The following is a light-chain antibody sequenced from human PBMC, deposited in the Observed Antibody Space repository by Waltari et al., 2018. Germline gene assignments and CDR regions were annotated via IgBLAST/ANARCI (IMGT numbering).Light chain of an antibody. CDR2: KAS. Sequence: DIQMTQSPSTLSASVGARVTITCRASQSISSWLAWYQQKPGKAPKLLIYKASSLESGGPSRFSGSGSGTEFTLTISSLQPDDFATYYCQQYNSYLYTFGQGTKLEIK. CDR3: QQYNSYLYT. J-gene: IGKJ2*01. CDR1: QSISSW. V-gene: IGKV1-5*03.